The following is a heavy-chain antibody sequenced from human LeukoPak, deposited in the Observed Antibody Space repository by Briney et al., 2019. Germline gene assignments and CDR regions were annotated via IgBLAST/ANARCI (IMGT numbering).Heavy chain of an antibody. J-gene: IGHJ4*02. CDR2: ISSSGTTI. Sequence: GGSLRLSCAASGFTFSDYNMNWVRQAPGKGLEWVSYISSSGTTIYYADSVKGRLTISRDNAKNSLYLQMNSLRAEDTAVYYCAVTGGYAFDYWGQGTLVTVSS. D-gene: IGHD3-22*01. CDR1: GFTFSDYN. V-gene: IGHV3-48*01. CDR3: AVTGGYAFDY.